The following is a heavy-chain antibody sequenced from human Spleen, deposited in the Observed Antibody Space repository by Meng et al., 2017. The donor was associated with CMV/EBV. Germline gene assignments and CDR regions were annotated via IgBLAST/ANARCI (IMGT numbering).Heavy chain of an antibody. V-gene: IGHV4-39*07. J-gene: IGHJ4*02. CDR2: THYSGTT. D-gene: IGHD2-2*02. Sequence: GSISSSSYYWGWIRQPPGKGLEWIGTTHYSGTTYYNLSLTSRVTISVDTSNSQVSLRLSSVTAADTAVYYCVRGAGFGTSWYTRHDFWGQGTLVTVSS. CDR3: VRGAGFGTSWYTRHDF. CDR1: GSISSSSYY.